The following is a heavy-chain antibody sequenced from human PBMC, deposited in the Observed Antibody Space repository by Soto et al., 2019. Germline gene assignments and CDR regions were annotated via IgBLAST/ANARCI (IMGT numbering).Heavy chain of an antibody. D-gene: IGHD3-10*01. J-gene: IGHJ4*02. Sequence: SETLSLTCAVSGVSISSGNWWTWVRQTPQRGLEYIGEIFHDGTANYYPSFERRVAISVDTSKNQFSLKLSSVTAADTAVYYCARDIGSYAYGEGYWGQGIQVTVSS. V-gene: IGHV4-4*02. CDR1: GVSISSGNW. CDR3: ARDIGSYAYGEGY. CDR2: IFHDGTA.